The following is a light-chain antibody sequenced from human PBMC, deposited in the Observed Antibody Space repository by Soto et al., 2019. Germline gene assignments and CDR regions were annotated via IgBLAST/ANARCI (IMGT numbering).Light chain of an antibody. CDR3: QQYNSYSWT. J-gene: IGKJ1*01. CDR1: QSISSY. V-gene: IGKV1-5*01. CDR2: DAS. Sequence: IQMTQSPSTLSASVGDRLTSTCRASQSISSYLNWYQQKPGKAPKLLIYDASSLESGVPSRFSGSGFGTEFTLTISSLQPDDFATYYCQQYNSYSWTFGQGTKVDI.